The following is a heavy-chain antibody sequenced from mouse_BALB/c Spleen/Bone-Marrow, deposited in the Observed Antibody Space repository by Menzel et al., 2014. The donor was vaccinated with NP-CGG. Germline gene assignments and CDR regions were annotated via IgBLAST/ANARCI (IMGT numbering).Heavy chain of an antibody. Sequence: VQLQQSGAEPVKPGASVKLPCTASGFKIKDTYMHWVRQRPEQGLEWIGRIDPANGDTRYDPKFQGKATITADTSSSTAYLQLSSLTSEDTAVYCCARYRLGTYFDYWGQGTTLTVSS. CDR2: IDPANGDT. D-gene: IGHD2-14*01. V-gene: IGHV14-3*02. J-gene: IGHJ2*01. CDR3: ARYRLGTYFDY. CDR1: GFKIKDTY.